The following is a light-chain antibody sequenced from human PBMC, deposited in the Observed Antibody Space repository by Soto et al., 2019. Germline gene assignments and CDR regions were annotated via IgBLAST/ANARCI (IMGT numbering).Light chain of an antibody. Sequence: DIQKTQTISSLSASVEHRVTLTSQASQSISSYLNWYQQKPGKAPKLLIYAASSLQSGVPSRFSGSGSGTDFTLTISSLQPEDFATYYCQQSYSTPITFGQGTRLEIK. CDR1: QSISSY. CDR2: AAS. CDR3: QQSYSTPIT. V-gene: IGKV1-39*01. J-gene: IGKJ5*01.